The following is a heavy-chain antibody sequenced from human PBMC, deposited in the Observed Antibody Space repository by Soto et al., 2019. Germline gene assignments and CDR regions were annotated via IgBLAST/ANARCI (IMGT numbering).Heavy chain of an antibody. J-gene: IGHJ6*02. Sequence: RASVKVSCKASGYTFTSYGISWVRQAPGQGLEWMGWISAYNGNTNYAQKLQGRVTMTTDTSTSTAYMELRSLRSDDTAVYYCARELELLHYYGMDVWGQGTTVTVSS. CDR1: GYTFTSYG. D-gene: IGHD1-7*01. CDR3: ARELELLHYYGMDV. CDR2: ISAYNGNT. V-gene: IGHV1-18*04.